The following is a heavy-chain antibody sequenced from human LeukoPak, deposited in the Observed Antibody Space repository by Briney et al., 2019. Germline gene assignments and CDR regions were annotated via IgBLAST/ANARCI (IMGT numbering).Heavy chain of an antibody. CDR1: GYTFTSYG. Sequence: RASVKVSCKASGYTFTSYGISWVRQAPGQGLEWMGGIIPIFGAANYAQKFQGRVTITADESTSTAYMELSSLRSEGTAVYYCANGPVASHYDFWSGYYYYWGQGTLVTVSS. V-gene: IGHV1-69*13. CDR3: ANGPVASHYDFWSGYYYY. J-gene: IGHJ4*02. D-gene: IGHD3-3*01. CDR2: IIPIFGAA.